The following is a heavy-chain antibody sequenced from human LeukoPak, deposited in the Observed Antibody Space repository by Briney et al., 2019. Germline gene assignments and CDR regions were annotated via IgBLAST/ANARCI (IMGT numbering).Heavy chain of an antibody. CDR2: IYPGDSDT. D-gene: IGHD4-11*01. J-gene: IGHJ4*02. Sequence: GESLKISCKGSGYSFTSYWIGWVRQMPGKGLGWMGIIYPGDSDTRHSPSFQGQVTISADKSISTAYLQWSSLKASDTAMYYCARHDDYSNFNEYYFDYWGQGTLVTVSS. CDR3: ARHDDYSNFNEYYFDY. V-gene: IGHV5-51*01. CDR1: GYSFTSYW.